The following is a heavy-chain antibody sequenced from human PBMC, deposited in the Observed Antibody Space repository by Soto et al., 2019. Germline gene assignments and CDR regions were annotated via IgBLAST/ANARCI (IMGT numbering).Heavy chain of an antibody. V-gene: IGHV3-64*01. Sequence: GGSLRLSCAASGFTFSSYAMHWVRQAPGKGLEYVSAISSNGGSTYYANSVKGRFTISRDNSKNTLYLQMGSLRAEDMAVYYCARDDYGYSGYDFLSGAFDIWGQGTMATVSS. CDR1: GFTFSSYA. J-gene: IGHJ3*02. CDR2: ISSNGGST. CDR3: ARDDYGYSGYDFLSGAFDI. D-gene: IGHD5-12*01.